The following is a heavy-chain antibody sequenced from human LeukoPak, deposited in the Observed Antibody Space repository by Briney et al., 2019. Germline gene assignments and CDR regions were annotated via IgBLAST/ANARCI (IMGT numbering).Heavy chain of an antibody. J-gene: IGHJ3*02. CDR3: ARGSRRIVVVTATSDAFDI. D-gene: IGHD2-21*02. CDR2: IYHSGST. Sequence: PSETLSLTCTVSGGSISSSSYYWGWIRQPPGKGLEWIGEIYHSGSTNYNPSLKSRVTISVDKSKNQFSLKLSSVTAADTAVYYCARGSRRIVVVTATSDAFDIWGQGTMVTVSS. V-gene: IGHV4-39*07. CDR1: GGSISSSSYY.